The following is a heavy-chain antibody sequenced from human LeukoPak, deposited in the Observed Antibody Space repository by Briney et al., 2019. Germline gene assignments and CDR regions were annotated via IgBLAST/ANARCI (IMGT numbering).Heavy chain of an antibody. D-gene: IGHD5-18*01. CDR2: IYDSGST. CDR1: GGSIRSSYYY. Sequence: SETLSLTCTVSGGSIRSSYYYWGWIRQPPGKGLEWIGSIYDSGSTYYNPSLKSRVTISVDTSKNQFSLKLSSVTAADTAVYYCARRVGRGYSYGRFDYWGQGTLVTVSS. CDR3: ARRVGRGYSYGRFDY. V-gene: IGHV4-39*07. J-gene: IGHJ4*02.